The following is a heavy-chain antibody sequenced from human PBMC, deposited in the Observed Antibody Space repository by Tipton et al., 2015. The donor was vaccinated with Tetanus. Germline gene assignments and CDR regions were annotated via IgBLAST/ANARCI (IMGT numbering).Heavy chain of an antibody. V-gene: IGHV3-7*01. D-gene: IGHD6-19*01. CDR1: GLPFSSYW. Sequence: SLRLSCAVSGLPFSSYWMSWVRQAPGKGLEWVANIKEDGSEKYYVDSVKGRFTISRDNVENSLYLQMNSLRDEDTAMYYCAKVPFEGIAVPGPYDCWGQGTLVTVSS. CDR3: AKVPFEGIAVPGPYDC. J-gene: IGHJ4*02. CDR2: IKEDGSEK.